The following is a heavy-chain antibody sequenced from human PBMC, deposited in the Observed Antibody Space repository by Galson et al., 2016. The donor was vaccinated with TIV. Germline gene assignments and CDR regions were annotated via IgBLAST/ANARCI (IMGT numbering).Heavy chain of an antibody. D-gene: IGHD3-9*01. CDR1: GYSFTSYW. Sequence: QSGAEVKKPGESLKISCKGSGYSFTSYWIAWVRQMPGKGPELMGVIHPGDSDTRYSPSFQGQVSISADRSISTAYLQWSSLKASDTAMYYCAKQLDFDQRVRDAFHIWGQGTLLTVSS. V-gene: IGHV5-51*01. CDR2: IHPGDSDT. CDR3: AKQLDFDQRVRDAFHI. J-gene: IGHJ3*02.